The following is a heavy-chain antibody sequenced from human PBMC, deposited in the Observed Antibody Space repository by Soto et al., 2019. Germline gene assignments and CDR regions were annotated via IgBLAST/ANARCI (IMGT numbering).Heavy chain of an antibody. V-gene: IGHV3-64*01. Sequence: EVQLAESGGGMVQPGGSLRLSCVASGFTFSSYDMHWVRQAPGKGLEYVSSISSNGGTTYYGNSVKGRFTISRDNSKNTLYPHMGSLRAEVMAVYYCVRRVSGNYDYWGQGTLVTVSS. CDR1: GFTFSSYD. CDR2: ISSNGGTT. CDR3: VRRVSGNYDY. D-gene: IGHD1-7*01. J-gene: IGHJ4*02.